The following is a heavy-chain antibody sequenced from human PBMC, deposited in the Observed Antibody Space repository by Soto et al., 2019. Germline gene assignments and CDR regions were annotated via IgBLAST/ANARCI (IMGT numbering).Heavy chain of an antibody. D-gene: IGHD1-1*01. CDR3: AREGSGTTGFDSFDY. CDR2: IYHSGST. J-gene: IGHJ4*02. Sequence: PSETLSLTCAVSGASISSYYWSWIRQPPGKGLEWIGEIYHSGSTNYNPSLKSRVTISVDTSKNQFSLKLSSVTAADTAVYYCAREGSGTTGFDSFDYWGQGTLVTVSS. V-gene: IGHV4-59*12. CDR1: GASISSYY.